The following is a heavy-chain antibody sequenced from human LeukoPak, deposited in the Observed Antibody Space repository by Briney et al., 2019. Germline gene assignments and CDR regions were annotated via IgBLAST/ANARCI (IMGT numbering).Heavy chain of an antibody. CDR1: GGSISSSSYY. J-gene: IGHJ4*02. D-gene: IGHD6-19*01. CDR3: ARVSSMGSSGWYPLYDY. Sequence: SETLSLTCTVSGGSISSSSYYWGWIRQPPGKGLEWIGSIHYSGSTNYNPSLKSRVTISVDTSKNQFSLKLSSVTAADTAVYYCARVSSMGSSGWYPLYDYWGQGTLVTVSS. V-gene: IGHV4-39*07. CDR2: IHYSGST.